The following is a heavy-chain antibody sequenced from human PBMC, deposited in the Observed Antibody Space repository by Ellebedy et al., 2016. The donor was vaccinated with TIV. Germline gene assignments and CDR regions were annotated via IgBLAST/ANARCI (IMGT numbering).Heavy chain of an antibody. Sequence: GGSLRLXXKGSGYSFATYWIGWVRQMPGKGLEWMGIIYPGDSDTRYSPSFQGQVTISADKSISTAYLQWSSLKASDTAMYYCARANQAEAGNGFDYWGQGTLVTVSS. V-gene: IGHV5-51*01. CDR1: GYSFATYW. D-gene: IGHD6-13*01. CDR3: ARANQAEAGNGFDY. J-gene: IGHJ4*02. CDR2: IYPGDSDT.